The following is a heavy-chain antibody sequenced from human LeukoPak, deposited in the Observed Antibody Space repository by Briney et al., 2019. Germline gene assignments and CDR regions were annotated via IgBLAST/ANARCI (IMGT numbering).Heavy chain of an antibody. CDR2: ISAYNGNT. Sequence: ASVTVSCKASGYTFTSYGISWVRQAPGQGIEWMGWISAYNGNTNNEQKLQGRVTMTTDTSTSTAYMELRSLRSDDTAVYYCARGRYYYDLNWWEFDYWGQGTLVTVSS. V-gene: IGHV1-18*01. CDR1: GYTFTSYG. D-gene: IGHD3-22*01. J-gene: IGHJ4*02. CDR3: ARGRYYYDLNWWEFDY.